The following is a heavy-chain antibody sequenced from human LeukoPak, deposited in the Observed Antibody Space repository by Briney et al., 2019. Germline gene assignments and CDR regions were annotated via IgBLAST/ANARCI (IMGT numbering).Heavy chain of an antibody. V-gene: IGHV3-23*01. J-gene: IGHJ5*02. CDR2: TSGSGGAT. D-gene: IGHD6-19*01. Sequence: GGSLRLSCAASGFTFSVYSMNWVRQAPGKGLEWVSGTSGSGGATYYADSVKGRFSISRDNSKNTLYLQMNSLRAEDTAIYYCAKSPQWLVPSWFDPWGQGTLVTVSS. CDR3: AKSPQWLVPSWFDP. CDR1: GFTFSVYS.